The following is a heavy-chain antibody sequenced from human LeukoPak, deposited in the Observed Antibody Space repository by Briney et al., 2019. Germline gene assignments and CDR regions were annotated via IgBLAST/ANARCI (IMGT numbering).Heavy chain of an antibody. D-gene: IGHD2-21*02. Sequence: GGSLRLSCAASGFTFSSYAMSWVRQAPGKGLEWVSAISGSGGSTYYADSVKGRFTISRDNSKNTLYVQMNSLRVEDTAVYYCTSWGDTTAEYFQRWGQGTLVTVSS. CDR2: ISGSGGST. V-gene: IGHV3-23*01. CDR3: TSWGDTTAEYFQR. CDR1: GFTFSSYA. J-gene: IGHJ1*01.